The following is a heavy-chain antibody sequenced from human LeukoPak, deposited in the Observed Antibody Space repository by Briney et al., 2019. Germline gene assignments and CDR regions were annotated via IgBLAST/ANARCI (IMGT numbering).Heavy chain of an antibody. J-gene: IGHJ6*02. V-gene: IGHV3-30-3*01. D-gene: IGHD5-24*01. CDR2: ISYDGSSK. CDR1: GFTFSSYA. Sequence: GGSLRLSCAASGFTFSSYAMHWVRQAPGKGLEWVAVISYDGSSKYYADSVKGRFTISRDNSKNTLYLQMNSLRAEDTAVYYCAGEIGGYKYYYYGMDVWGQGTTVTVSS. CDR3: AGEIGGYKYYYYGMDV.